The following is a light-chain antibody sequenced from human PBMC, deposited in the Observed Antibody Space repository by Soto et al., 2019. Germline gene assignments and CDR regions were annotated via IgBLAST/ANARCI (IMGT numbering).Light chain of an antibody. J-gene: IGKJ1*01. CDR1: QSVSNNY. CDR2: GAS. V-gene: IGKV3-20*01. CDR3: QQYGSSGT. Sequence: EIVLTQSPGTLSLSPGERATISCRASQSVSNNYLAWYQQKPGQAPRLLIYGASNRATGIPDRFSGSGSGTDFTLTISRLEPEDFAVYYCQQYGSSGTFGQGTRWIS.